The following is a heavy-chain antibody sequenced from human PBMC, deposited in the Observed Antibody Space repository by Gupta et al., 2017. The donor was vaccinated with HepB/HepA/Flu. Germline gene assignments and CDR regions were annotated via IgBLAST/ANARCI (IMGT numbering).Heavy chain of an antibody. J-gene: IGHJ4*02. CDR3: ARLPSSWRYFDY. CDR2: INEGGTEK. Sequence: EVQLVESGGDLVQPGGSLRLSCAASGFTFSSYWMSWVRQAPGKGLEWVATINEGGTEKYYVDSVKGRFTISRDNPKNSLFLQVTNLSAEDTAIYYCARLPSSWRYFDYWGQGALVTVSS. D-gene: IGHD3-3*01. CDR1: GFTFSSYW. V-gene: IGHV3-7*01.